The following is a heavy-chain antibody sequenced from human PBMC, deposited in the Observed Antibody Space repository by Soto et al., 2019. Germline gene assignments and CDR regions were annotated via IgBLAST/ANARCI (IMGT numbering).Heavy chain of an antibody. CDR1: GGTFSSYA. CDR3: EGPHYSNDSSVYYYAFHL. V-gene: IGHV1-69*06. D-gene: IGHD3-22*01. CDR2: IIPIFGTA. Sequence: QVQLVQSGAEVKKPGSSVKVSCKASGGTFSSYAISWVRQAPGQGLEWMGGIIPIFGTANYAQKFQGRVTITGDKSRRTAYRELSSLRSESWAVYFCEGPHYSNDSSVYYYAFHLWAQGTMVTVSS. J-gene: IGHJ3*01.